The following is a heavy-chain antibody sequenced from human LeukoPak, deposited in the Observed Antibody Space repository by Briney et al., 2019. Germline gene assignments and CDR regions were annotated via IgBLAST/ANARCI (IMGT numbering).Heavy chain of an antibody. D-gene: IGHD6-19*01. CDR3: ARGGWYFDY. Sequence: SETLSLTCTVSGGSMNGHYWTWIRQPPGQGLEWIGYIYYSGSTNYNPSLRSRVTISVDTSKSQFSLKLSSVTAAGTAVYYCARGGWYFDYWGQGTLVTVSS. CDR1: GGSMNGHY. V-gene: IGHV4-59*11. CDR2: IYYSGST. J-gene: IGHJ4*02.